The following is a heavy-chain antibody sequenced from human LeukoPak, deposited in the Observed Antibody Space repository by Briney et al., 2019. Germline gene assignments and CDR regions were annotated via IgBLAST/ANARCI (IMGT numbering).Heavy chain of an antibody. CDR2: INHSGST. V-gene: IGHV4-34*01. CDR3: ARDDCGTGSCLQALDI. D-gene: IGHD2-15*01. J-gene: IGHJ3*02. Sequence: SETPSLTCAVYGGSFSGYYWSWNRQPPGKGLEWIGEINHSGSTNYNPSLKSRVTISVDTSKNQFSLKLSSVTAADTAVYYCARDDCGTGSCLQALDIWGQGTMVTVSS. CDR1: GGSFSGYY.